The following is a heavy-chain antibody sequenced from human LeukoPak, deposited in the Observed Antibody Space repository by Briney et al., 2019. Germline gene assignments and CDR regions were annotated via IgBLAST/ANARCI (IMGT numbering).Heavy chain of an antibody. CDR3: ARDLYDSSGTDAFDI. V-gene: IGHV1-2*02. D-gene: IGHD3-22*01. J-gene: IGHJ3*02. Sequence: ASVKVSCKASGYTFTGYYMHWVRQAPEQGLEWMGWINPNSGGTNYAQKFQGRVTMTRDTSISTAYMELSRLRSDDTAVYYCARDLYDSSGTDAFDIWGQGTMVTVSS. CDR2: INPNSGGT. CDR1: GYTFTGYY.